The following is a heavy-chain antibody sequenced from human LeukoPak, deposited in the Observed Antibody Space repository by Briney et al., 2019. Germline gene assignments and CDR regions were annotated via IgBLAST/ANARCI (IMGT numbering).Heavy chain of an antibody. CDR3: AKEAYCGGDCSRWFDP. V-gene: IGHV3-23*01. Sequence: GRSLRLSCAASGITFSDSAMSWVRQAPGRGLEWVSAISGRGGRTYYADSVKGRFTVSRDNSKNTLYLQMDSLRADDTAVYYCAKEAYCGGDCSRWFDPWDQGTLVTVS. D-gene: IGHD2-21*02. CDR1: GITFSDSA. CDR2: ISGRGGRT. J-gene: IGHJ5*02.